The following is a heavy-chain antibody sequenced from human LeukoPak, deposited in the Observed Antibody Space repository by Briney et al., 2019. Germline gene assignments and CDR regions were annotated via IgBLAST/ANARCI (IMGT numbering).Heavy chain of an antibody. D-gene: IGHD5-24*01. J-gene: IGHJ3*02. CDR2: INPNSGGT. CDR1: GYTFTGYY. V-gene: IGHV1-2*02. CDR3: ARDRREMATTDAFDI. Sequence: ASVKVSCKASGYTFTGYYMHWVRQAPGQGLEWMGWINPNSGGTNYAQKFQGRVTMTRDTSTSTVYMELSSLRSEDTAVYYCARDRREMATTDAFDIWGQGTMVTVSS.